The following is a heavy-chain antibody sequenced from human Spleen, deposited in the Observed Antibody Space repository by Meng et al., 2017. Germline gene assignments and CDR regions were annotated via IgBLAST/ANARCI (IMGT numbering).Heavy chain of an antibody. D-gene: IGHD4-11*01. CDR1: GGSFSDYY. J-gene: IGHJ4*02. V-gene: IGHV4-34*09. CDR2: INHSGST. CDR3: ARGPTTMAHDFDY. Sequence: VTLPESGPGLVKPSQTLSLTCVVSGGSFSDYYWSWIRQPPGKGLEWIGEINHSGSTNYNPSLESRATISVDTSQNNLSLKLSSVTAADSAVYYCARGPTTMAHDFDYWGQGTLVTVSS.